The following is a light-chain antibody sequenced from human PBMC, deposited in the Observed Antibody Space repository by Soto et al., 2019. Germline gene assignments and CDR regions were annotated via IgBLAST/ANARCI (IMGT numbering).Light chain of an antibody. CDR2: DAS. Sequence: EIVLTQSPGTLSLSPGERATLSCRASQSLSSDYLAWYQQRPGQAPRLLIYDASTRATGFPDRFSGSGSGTDFTLTISRLEPEEFAVYYWQQYSSSLTFGGGTKVEIK. J-gene: IGKJ4*01. CDR1: QSLSSDY. CDR3: QQYSSSLT. V-gene: IGKV3-20*01.